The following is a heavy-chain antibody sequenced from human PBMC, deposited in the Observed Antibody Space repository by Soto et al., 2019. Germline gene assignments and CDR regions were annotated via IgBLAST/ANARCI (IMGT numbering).Heavy chain of an antibody. V-gene: IGHV4-59*12. J-gene: IGHJ6*02. Sequence: PSETLSLTCTVSGGSISRYYWNWIRQSPAKGLEWIAYIYYSGSTNYNPSLKSRVTISVDTSRKQFSLKLRSVTAADTAVYHCASGTDGIVDGLDVWGQGTTVTVSS. CDR2: IYYSGST. CDR3: ASGTDGIVDGLDV. CDR1: GGSISRYY. D-gene: IGHD1-26*01.